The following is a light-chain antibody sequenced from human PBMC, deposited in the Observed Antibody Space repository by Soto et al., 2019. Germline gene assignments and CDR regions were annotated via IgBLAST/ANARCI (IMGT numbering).Light chain of an antibody. CDR2: NAS. CDR1: QSVSSY. CDR3: QQRSNWRWT. Sequence: IVLSQAPGALSMSPGERAPLSCRAGQSVSSYLAWFQQKPGQAPRRLIYNASNRATGIPARFSGSGSGTDFALTISSLEPEDVAVYYCQQRSNWRWTFGQGTKVAIK. J-gene: IGKJ1*01. V-gene: IGKV3-11*01.